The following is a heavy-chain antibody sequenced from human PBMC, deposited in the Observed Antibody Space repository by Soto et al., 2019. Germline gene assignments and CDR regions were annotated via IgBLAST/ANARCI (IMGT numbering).Heavy chain of an antibody. J-gene: IGHJ6*02. CDR1: GGTFSGYA. CDR2: IIPIFGTA. Sequence: SVKVSCKASGGTFSGYAISWVRQAPGQGLEWMGGIIPIFGTANYAQKFQGRVTITADESTSTAYMELSSLRSEDTAVYYCARGRGYCSGGSCYGGYYYYGMDVWGQGTTVTVSS. CDR3: ARGRGYCSGGSCYGGYYYYGMDV. V-gene: IGHV1-69*13. D-gene: IGHD2-15*01.